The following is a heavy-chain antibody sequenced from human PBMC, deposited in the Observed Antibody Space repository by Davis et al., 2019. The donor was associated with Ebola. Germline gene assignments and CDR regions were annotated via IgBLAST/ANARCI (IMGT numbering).Heavy chain of an antibody. J-gene: IGHJ6*02. CDR2: IRSNANSYAT. CDR3: TRLGVDYYYYGMDV. D-gene: IGHD2-15*01. V-gene: IGHV3-73*01. Sequence: GESLKISCAASGFTFSGSAMHWVRQASGKGLEWVGRIRSNANSYATAYAASVKGRFTIPRDDSKNTAYLQMNSLKTEDTAVYYCTRLGVDYYYYGMDVWGQGTTVTVSS. CDR1: GFTFSGSA.